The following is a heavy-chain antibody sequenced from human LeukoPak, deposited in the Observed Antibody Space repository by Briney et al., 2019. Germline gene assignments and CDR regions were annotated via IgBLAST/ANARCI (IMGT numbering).Heavy chain of an antibody. J-gene: IGHJ6*03. CDR1: GGSISSYY. Sequence: PSETLSLTCTVSGGSISSYYWSWIRQPPGKGLEWIGYIYTSGSTNYNPSLKSRVTISVDTSKNQFSLKLSSVTAADTAVYYCARQVGFYDILTGYAYYYYYMDVWGKGTTVTVSS. CDR2: IYTSGST. D-gene: IGHD3-9*01. V-gene: IGHV4-4*09. CDR3: ARQVGFYDILTGYAYYYYYMDV.